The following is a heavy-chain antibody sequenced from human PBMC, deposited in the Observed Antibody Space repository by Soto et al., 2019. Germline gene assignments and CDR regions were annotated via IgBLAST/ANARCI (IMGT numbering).Heavy chain of an antibody. Sequence: QVQLVESGGGVVQPGRSLRLSCAASGFTFSSYGMHWVRQAPGKGLEWVAVISYEGSKRFYVDSVKGRYTISRDNSKNTLYQQMNSLRTEDTAVYYCASACGMPGDAAMEAFDYWGQGKLVTVS. D-gene: IGHD5-18*01. CDR2: ISYEGSKR. V-gene: IGHV3-30*03. J-gene: IGHJ4*02. CDR3: ASACGMPGDAAMEAFDY. CDR1: GFTFSSYG.